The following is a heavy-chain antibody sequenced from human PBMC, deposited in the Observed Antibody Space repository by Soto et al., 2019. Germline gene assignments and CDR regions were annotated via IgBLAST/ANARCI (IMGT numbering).Heavy chain of an antibody. V-gene: IGHV1-69*13. Sequence: ASVKVSCKASGGTFSSYASSWVRQAPGQGLEWMGGIIPIFGTANYAQKFQGRVTITADESTSTAYMELSSLRSEDTAVYYCACPIAAAGLYDAFDIWGQGTMVTVS. CDR1: GGTFSSYA. J-gene: IGHJ3*02. CDR3: ACPIAAAGLYDAFDI. CDR2: IIPIFGTA. D-gene: IGHD6-13*01.